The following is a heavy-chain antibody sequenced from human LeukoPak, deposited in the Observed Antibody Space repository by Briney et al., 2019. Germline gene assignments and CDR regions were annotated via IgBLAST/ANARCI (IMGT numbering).Heavy chain of an antibody. CDR2: FDPEDVET. J-gene: IGHJ6*02. Sequence: ASVKVSCKVSGYTLTELAIHWVRQAPGKGLEWMGGFDPEDVETIYAQKFQGRVTMTRDTSTSTVYMELSSLRSEDTAVYYCARDARVVVVVAVPSGTRDYGMDVWGQGTTVTVSS. CDR3: ARDARVVVVVAVPSGTRDYGMDV. V-gene: IGHV1-24*01. CDR1: GYTLTELA. D-gene: IGHD2-15*01.